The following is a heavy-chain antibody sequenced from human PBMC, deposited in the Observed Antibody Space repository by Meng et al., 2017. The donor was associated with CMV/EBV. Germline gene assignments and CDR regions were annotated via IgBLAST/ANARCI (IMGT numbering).Heavy chain of an antibody. CDR2: IIPNLGIA. Sequence: SVKVSCKASGGTFSSYTISWVRQAPGQGLEWMGRIIPNLGIANYAQKFQGRVTITADKSTSTAYMELSSLRSEDTAVYYCASRRFYDFWSGYFKMDYYYGMDVWGQGTTVTVSS. D-gene: IGHD3-3*01. J-gene: IGHJ6*02. CDR3: ASRRFYDFWSGYFKMDYYYGMDV. CDR1: GGTFSSYT. V-gene: IGHV1-69*02.